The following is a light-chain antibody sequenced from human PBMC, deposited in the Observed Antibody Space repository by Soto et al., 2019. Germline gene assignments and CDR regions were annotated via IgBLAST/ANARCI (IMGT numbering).Light chain of an antibody. J-gene: IGKJ2*01. CDR2: AAS. V-gene: IGKV1-9*01. CDR3: QQLNSYPPMYT. Sequence: DIQLTQSPSFLSASVGDRVTITCRASQGASQVISSYLAWYQQKPGKAPKLLIYAASTLQSGVPSRFSGSGSGTEFTLTISSLQPQDFATYCCQQLNSYPPMYTFGQGTKLEIK. CDR1: QVISSY.